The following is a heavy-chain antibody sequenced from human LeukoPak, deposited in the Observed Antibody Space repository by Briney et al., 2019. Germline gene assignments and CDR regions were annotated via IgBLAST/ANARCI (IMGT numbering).Heavy chain of an antibody. D-gene: IGHD2-21*02. V-gene: IGHV1-18*01. CDR1: GYTFASYG. CDR3: ARRYCDGDCYGPDAFDI. J-gene: IGHJ3*02. Sequence: DSLKVSCKASGYTFASYGISWVRQAPGQGLEWMGWISAYNGNTNYAQKLQGRVTMTTDKSTSTAYMELRSLRSDDTAVYYCARRYCDGDCYGPDAFDIWGQGTMVTVSS. CDR2: ISAYNGNT.